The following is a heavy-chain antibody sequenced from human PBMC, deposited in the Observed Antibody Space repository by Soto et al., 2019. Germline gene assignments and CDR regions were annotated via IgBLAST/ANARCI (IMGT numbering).Heavy chain of an antibody. V-gene: IGHV1-69*02. Sequence: QVQLVQSGAEVKKPGSSVKVSCKASGGTFSSYTISWVRQAPGQGLEWMGRIIPILGIANYAQKFQGRVTITADKSTSPAYMELSSLRSEDTAVYYCAFTFGGVIVIPFDYWGQGTLVTVSS. CDR1: GGTFSSYT. CDR3: AFTFGGVIVIPFDY. D-gene: IGHD3-16*02. J-gene: IGHJ4*02. CDR2: IIPILGIA.